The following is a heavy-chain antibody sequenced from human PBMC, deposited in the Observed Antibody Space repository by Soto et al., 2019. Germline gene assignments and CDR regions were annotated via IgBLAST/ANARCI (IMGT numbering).Heavy chain of an antibody. V-gene: IGHV1-24*01. CDR2: FDPEDGET. CDR3: ATDLYYDTPVSDY. J-gene: IGHJ4*02. CDR1: GYTLTELS. D-gene: IGHD3-22*01. Sequence: VASVKVSCKVSGYTLTELSMHWVRQAPGKGLEWMGGFDPEDGETIYAQKFQGRVTMTEDTSTDTAYMELSSLRSEDTAVYYCATDLYYDTPVSDYWGQGTLVTVSS.